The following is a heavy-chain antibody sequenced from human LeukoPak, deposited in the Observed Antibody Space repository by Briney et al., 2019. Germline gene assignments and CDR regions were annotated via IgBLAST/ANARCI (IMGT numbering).Heavy chain of an antibody. CDR3: ARAGGSCSSTSCYNVYYYYYGMDV. Sequence: GGSLRLSCAASGFTFSSYAMHWVRQAPGKGLEWVAVISYDGSNKYYADSAKGRFTISRDNSKNTLYLQMNSLRAEDTAVYYCARAGGSCSSTSCYNVYYYYYGMDVWGQGTTVTVSS. D-gene: IGHD2-2*02. CDR1: GFTFSSYA. V-gene: IGHV3-30-3*01. J-gene: IGHJ6*02. CDR2: ISYDGSNK.